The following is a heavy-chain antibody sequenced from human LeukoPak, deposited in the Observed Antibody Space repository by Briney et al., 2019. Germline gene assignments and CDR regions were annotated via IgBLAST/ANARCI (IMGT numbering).Heavy chain of an antibody. CDR1: GFISSSYW. D-gene: IGHD4-17*01. CDR3: ARSRTYGDYVRGLDY. V-gene: IGHV3-74*01. Sequence: PGGSLRLSCAASGFISSSYWMHWVRQPPGKGLVYIACITTDGFSTNYADSVKGRFTISRDNAKNTLYLQMNSLRAEDTAVYYCARSRTYGDYVRGLDYWGQGTLVTVSS. J-gene: IGHJ4*02. CDR2: ITTDGFST.